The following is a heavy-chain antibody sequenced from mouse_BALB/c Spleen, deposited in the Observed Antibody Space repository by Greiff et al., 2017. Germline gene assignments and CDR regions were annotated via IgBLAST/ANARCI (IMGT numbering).Heavy chain of an antibody. J-gene: IGHJ3*01. CDR1: GDSITSGY. D-gene: IGHD1-1*01. CDR2: ISYSGST. V-gene: IGHV3-8*02. CDR3: ARSNYYGSSLFAY. Sequence: EVKVEESGPSLVKPSQTLSLTCSVTGDSITSGYWNWIRKFPGNKLEYMGYISYSGSTYYNPSLKSRISITRDTSKNQYYLQLNSVTTEDTATYYCARSNYYGSSLFAYWGQGTLVTVSA.